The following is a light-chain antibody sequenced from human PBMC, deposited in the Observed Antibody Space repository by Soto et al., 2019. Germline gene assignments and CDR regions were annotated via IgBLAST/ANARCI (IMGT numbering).Light chain of an antibody. Sequence: DIQLTQSPSFLSAAVGDRVSITCRVSQGPTTYLACYQQKPWKAPRLLIDSTSTLQSGVPSRFSFSGSGTEVTLTINSLQPDDFETYYCQHLNNNLITFVQGKRLQIK. CDR1: QGPTTY. CDR2: STS. V-gene: IGKV1-9*01. J-gene: IGKJ5*01. CDR3: QHLNNNLIT.